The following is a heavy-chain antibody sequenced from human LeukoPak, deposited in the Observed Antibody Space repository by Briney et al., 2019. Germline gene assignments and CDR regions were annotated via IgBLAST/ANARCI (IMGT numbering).Heavy chain of an antibody. CDR1: GFTFSSYG. CDR3: AKDVHLLNYGDYEVYFDY. Sequence: PGGSLRLSCVTSGFTFSSYGMHWVRQAPGKGLEWVAVISYDGSNKYYADSVKGRFTISRDNSKNTLYLQMNSLRAEDTAVYYCAKDVHLLNYGDYEVYFDYWGQGTLVTVSS. CDR2: ISYDGSNK. D-gene: IGHD4-17*01. J-gene: IGHJ4*02. V-gene: IGHV3-30*18.